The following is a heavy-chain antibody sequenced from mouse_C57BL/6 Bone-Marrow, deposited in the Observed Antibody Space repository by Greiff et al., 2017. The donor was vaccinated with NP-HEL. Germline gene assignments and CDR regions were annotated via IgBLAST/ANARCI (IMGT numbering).Heavy chain of an antibody. J-gene: IGHJ1*03. D-gene: IGHD1-1*01. Sequence: EVQLQESVAELVRPGASVKLSCTASGFNIKNTYMHWVKQRPEQGLEWIGRIDPANGNTKYAPKFQGKATITADTSSNTAYLQLSSLTSEDTAIYYFSSITTVVATYCDFDVWGTGATVTVSS. CDR2: IDPANGNT. CDR3: SSITTVVATYCDFDV. V-gene: IGHV14-3*01. CDR1: GFNIKNTY.